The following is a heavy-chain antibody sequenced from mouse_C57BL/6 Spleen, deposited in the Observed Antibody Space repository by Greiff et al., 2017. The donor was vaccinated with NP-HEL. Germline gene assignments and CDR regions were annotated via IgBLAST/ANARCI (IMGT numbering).Heavy chain of an antibody. CDR1: GYTFTSYW. Sequence: QVQLQQPGAELVKPGASVKMSCKASGYTFTSYWITWVKQRPGQGLEWIGDIYPGSGSTNYNEKFKSKATLTVDTSSSTACMQLSSLTSEDSAVYYCARKGSNYPYWYFDVWGTGTTVTVSS. CDR2: IYPGSGST. D-gene: IGHD2-5*01. CDR3: ARKGSNYPYWYFDV. V-gene: IGHV1-55*01. J-gene: IGHJ1*03.